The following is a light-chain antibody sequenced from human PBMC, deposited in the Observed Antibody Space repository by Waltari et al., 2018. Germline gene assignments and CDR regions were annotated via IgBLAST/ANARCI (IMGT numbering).Light chain of an antibody. J-gene: IGKJ1*01. Sequence: DVVLTQSPLSLPITPGQPASISCRSSQSLVHRDGNTYLSWYQQKPGQPPRLLIYKVSNRDSGVPDRCIGSGAGTDFTLKISRVEAEDVGVYYCGQGAHWPPWTFGQGTKVEIE. CDR3: GQGAHWPPWT. V-gene: IGKV2-30*02. CDR1: QSLVHRDGNTY. CDR2: KVS.